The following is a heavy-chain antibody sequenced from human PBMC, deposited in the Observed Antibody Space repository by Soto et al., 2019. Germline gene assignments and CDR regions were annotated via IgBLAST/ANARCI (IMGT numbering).Heavy chain of an antibody. V-gene: IGHV3-21*01. Sequence: PGGSLRRSCASSGFTFSTYTMNWVRQAPGKWLEWVSSINGRGNYIYYAESVKGRFTISRDNAKNSLYLQMDRLRAEDTALYYWVPERGKVGPYSAFDYCCMGAVFTVS. CDR3: VPERGKVGPYSAFDY. CDR1: GFTFSTYT. J-gene: IGHJ4*02. CDR2: INGRGNYI. D-gene: IGHD1-26*01.